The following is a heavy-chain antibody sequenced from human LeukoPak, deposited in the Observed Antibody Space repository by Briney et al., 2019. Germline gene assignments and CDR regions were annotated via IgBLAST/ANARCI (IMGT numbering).Heavy chain of an antibody. J-gene: IGHJ4*02. V-gene: IGHV4-59*02. Sequence: PAETLTLTCTASGFSVSSYYLSWIRQPPGKGLEWVGFIYYSGSTNYKPSLKSRVTTSVDTSKNHFSLKLNSLTAADTAVYYCARIDRAVVGTIDYCGQRAVLGDSS. CDR1: GFSVSSYY. D-gene: IGHD6-19*01. CDR2: IYYSGST. CDR3: ARIDRAVVGTIDY.